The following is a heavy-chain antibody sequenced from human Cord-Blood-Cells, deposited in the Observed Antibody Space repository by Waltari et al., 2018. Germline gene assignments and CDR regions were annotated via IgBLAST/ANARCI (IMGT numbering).Heavy chain of an antibody. Sequence: EVQLVESGGGLVQPGGSLRLSCGASGFTFSSSWMSWVRQAPGKGLEWVANRKQDGSEKYYVDSVKGRFTISRDNAKNSLYLQMNSLRAEDTAVYYCARPRGGEDYWGQGTLVTVSS. CDR2: RKQDGSEK. J-gene: IGHJ4*02. V-gene: IGHV3-7*01. CDR3: ARPRGGEDY. CDR1: GFTFSSSW. D-gene: IGHD3-16*01.